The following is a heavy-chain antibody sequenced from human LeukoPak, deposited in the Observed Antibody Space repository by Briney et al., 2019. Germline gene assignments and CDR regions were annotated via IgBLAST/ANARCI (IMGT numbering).Heavy chain of an antibody. V-gene: IGHV4-39*07. CDR2: LYYSGST. CDR3: ARGSIAVAGRAPGWFDP. J-gene: IGHJ5*02. Sequence: SETLSLTCTVSGGSISSRTYYWGWIRQPPGKGLEWIGTLYYSGSTYYNPSLKSRVTISVDTSKNQFSLKLSSVTAADTAVYYCARGSIAVAGRAPGWFDPWGQGTLVTVSS. D-gene: IGHD6-19*01. CDR1: GGSISSRTYY.